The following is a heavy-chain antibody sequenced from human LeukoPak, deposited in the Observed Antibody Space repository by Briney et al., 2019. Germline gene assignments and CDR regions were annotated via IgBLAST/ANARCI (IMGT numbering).Heavy chain of an antibody. V-gene: IGHV4-38-2*01. Sequence: KSSETLSLTCAVSGYSISSGYYWGWIRQPPGKGLEWIGSIYHSGSTYYNPSLKSRVTISVDTSKNQFSLKLSSVTAADTAVSYCARGGSTSCYWYWGQGTLVTVSS. CDR1: GYSISSGYY. CDR2: IYHSGST. J-gene: IGHJ4*02. CDR3: ARGGSTSCYWY. D-gene: IGHD2-2*01.